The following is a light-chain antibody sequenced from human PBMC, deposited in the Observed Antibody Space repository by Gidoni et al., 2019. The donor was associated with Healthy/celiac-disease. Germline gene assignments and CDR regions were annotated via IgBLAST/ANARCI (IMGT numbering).Light chain of an antibody. Sequence: DIQMTQSPSSLSASVGDRVTITGRASQSIRRYLNWYQQKPVKAPKLLIYAASSLQSGVPSRFSGSGSGTDFTLTISSLQPEDFATYYCQQSYSTPWTFXXXTKVEIK. J-gene: IGKJ1*01. V-gene: IGKV1-39*01. CDR2: AAS. CDR3: QQSYSTPWT. CDR1: QSIRRY.